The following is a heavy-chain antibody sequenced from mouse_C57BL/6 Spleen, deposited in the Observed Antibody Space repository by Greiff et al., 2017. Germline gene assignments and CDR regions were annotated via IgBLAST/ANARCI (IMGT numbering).Heavy chain of an antibody. Sequence: QVQLKQSGAELVRPGASVTLSCKASGYTFTDDEMHWVKQTPVHGLEWIGAIDPETGGTAYNQKFKGKAILTADKSSSTAYMELRSLTSEDSAVYYCTRSPLNSSYFDDWGQGTTLAVSS. CDR3: TRSPLNSSYFDD. V-gene: IGHV1-15*01. CDR2: IDPETGGT. CDR1: GYTFTDDE. J-gene: IGHJ2*01.